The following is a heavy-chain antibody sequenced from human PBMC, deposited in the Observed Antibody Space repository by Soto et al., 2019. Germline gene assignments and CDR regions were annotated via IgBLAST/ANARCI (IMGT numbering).Heavy chain of an antibody. CDR3: ARGDYHDTSGPFSDAFDV. D-gene: IGHD3-22*01. J-gene: IGHJ3*01. CDR1: GFTFSSYG. V-gene: IGHV3-33*05. CDR2: ITYDGSNK. Sequence: PGGSLRLSCAASGFTFSSYGMYWVRQAPGKGLEWVAVITYDGSNKYYAESVKGRFTISRDNSKNTLYLQMNSLRAEDTAVYYCARGDYHDTSGPFSDAFDVWGQGTMVT.